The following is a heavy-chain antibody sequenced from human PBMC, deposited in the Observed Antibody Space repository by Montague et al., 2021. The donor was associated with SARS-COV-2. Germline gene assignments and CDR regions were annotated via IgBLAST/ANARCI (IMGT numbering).Heavy chain of an antibody. CDR2: TYYRSKWYN. V-gene: IGHV6-1*01. CDR1: GDSVSSNIAA. D-gene: IGHD1-14*01. Sequence: CAISGDSVSSNIAAWNWIKQSPSRGLEWLGRTYYRSKWYNDYAVSVRNRITISPDTSKNQFSLQLNSVTPEDTAVYYCTQERGPGRTTWHYFDYWGQGTLVTVSS. J-gene: IGHJ4*02. CDR3: TQERGPGRTTWHYFDY.